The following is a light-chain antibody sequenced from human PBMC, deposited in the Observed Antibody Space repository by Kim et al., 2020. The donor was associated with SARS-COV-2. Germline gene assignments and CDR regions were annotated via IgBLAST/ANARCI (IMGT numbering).Light chain of an antibody. J-gene: IGLJ3*02. V-gene: IGLV7-46*01. CDR2: DTG. CDR1: HY. Sequence: HYPYWFQKKPGEVPRTLIFDTGSRHSWTPARFSGSLSGDKAVLTLAGAQPEDEGDYYCLLSFSGIRVFGGATQLTVL. CDR3: LLSFSGIRV.